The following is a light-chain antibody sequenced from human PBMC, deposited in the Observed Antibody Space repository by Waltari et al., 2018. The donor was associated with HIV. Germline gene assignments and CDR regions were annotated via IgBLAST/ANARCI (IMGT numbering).Light chain of an antibody. CDR2: GAS. J-gene: IGKJ2*01. CDR1: QTVSSSY. V-gene: IGKV3-20*01. CDR3: QQYGSVPYN. Sequence: DILLTQSPGTLSLSPAERATLSCSARQTVSSSYLACYQQKPGHAPRLLIYGASSRATGIPDRFSGSGAGTDFTFTISTLETEDFAVYYCQQYGSVPYNFGQATKLELK.